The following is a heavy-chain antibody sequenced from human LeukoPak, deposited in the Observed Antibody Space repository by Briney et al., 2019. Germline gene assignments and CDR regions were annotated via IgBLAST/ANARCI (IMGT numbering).Heavy chain of an antibody. CDR2: ISDSDGST. D-gene: IGHD5-12*01. J-gene: IGHJ4*02. CDR3: AKMSSGQTYFHY. V-gene: IGHV3-23*01. Sequence: PGGSLRLSCAASGFTFSSYAMSWVRQAPGKGLEWVSAISDSDGSTYYADSVKGRFTISRDNSKNTLYLQMNSLRAEDTAVYYCAKMSSGQTYFHYWGQGTLVTVSS. CDR1: GFTFSSYA.